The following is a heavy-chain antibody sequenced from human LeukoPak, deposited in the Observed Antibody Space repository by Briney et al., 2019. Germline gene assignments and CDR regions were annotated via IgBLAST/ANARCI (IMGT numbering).Heavy chain of an antibody. D-gene: IGHD1-26*01. CDR1: GFTFSSYW. J-gene: IGHJ6*03. CDR2: IKQDGSEK. V-gene: IGHV3-7*01. Sequence: GGSLRLSCAASGFTFSSYWMSWVRQAPGKGLEWVANIKQDGSEKYYVDSVKGRFTISRDNAKNSLYLQMNSLRAEDTAVYYCARDPYSGSYGGYYYYYMDVWGKGTTVTISS. CDR3: ARDPYSGSYGGYYYYYMDV.